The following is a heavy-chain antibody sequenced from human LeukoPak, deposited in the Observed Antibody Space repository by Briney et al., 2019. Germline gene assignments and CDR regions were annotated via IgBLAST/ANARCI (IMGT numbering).Heavy chain of an antibody. CDR3: ARDGPRRDGYNKFDY. CDR2: IYTSGST. Sequence: PSETLSLTCTVSGGSISSYYWSWIRQPAGKGLEWIGRIYTSGSTNYNPSLKSRVTMSVDTSKNQFSLKLCSVTAADTAVYYCARDGPRRDGYNKFDYWGQGTLVTVSS. J-gene: IGHJ4*02. CDR1: GGSISSYY. V-gene: IGHV4-4*07. D-gene: IGHD5-24*01.